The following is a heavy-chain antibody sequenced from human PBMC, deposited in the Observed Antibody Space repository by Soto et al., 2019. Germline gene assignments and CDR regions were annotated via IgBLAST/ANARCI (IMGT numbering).Heavy chain of an antibody. V-gene: IGHV4-34*12. Sequence: SETLSLTCAVYGGSFSDYYWSWIRQPPGKVLEWIGEIIHSGSTNYNPSLKSRVTILVDTSKKQFSLKLSSVTAADTAVYYCPSVPGKKYSYGYVEKIGYWGKGTLVTVSS. CDR1: GGSFSDYY. D-gene: IGHD5-18*01. CDR2: IIHSGST. CDR3: PSVPGKKYSYGYVEKIGY. J-gene: IGHJ4*02.